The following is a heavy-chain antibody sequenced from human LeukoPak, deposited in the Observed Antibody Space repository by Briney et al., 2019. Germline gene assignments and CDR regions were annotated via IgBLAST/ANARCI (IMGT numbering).Heavy chain of an antibody. Sequence: ASVKVSCKASGYTFPSYYIHWVRQAPGQGLEWRGLIIPSGGSTSYAQMFQGRVTMTRDTSTSTVYMELSSLRSEDTAVYYCARDTRSDSNWFDPWGQGTLVTVSS. J-gene: IGHJ5*02. CDR1: GYTFPSYY. CDR2: IIPSGGST. CDR3: ARDTRSDSNWFDP. V-gene: IGHV1-46*03.